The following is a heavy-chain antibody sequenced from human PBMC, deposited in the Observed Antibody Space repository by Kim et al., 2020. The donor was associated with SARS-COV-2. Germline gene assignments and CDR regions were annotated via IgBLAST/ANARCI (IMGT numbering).Heavy chain of an antibody. CDR3: ASDDFWSGPSY. V-gene: IGHV3-21*01. Sequence: IYYADSVKDRFTISIDDAKNSLYLQLSRLGDEDAAVYYCASDDFWSGPSYWGQGTLVTVSS. CDR2: I. J-gene: IGHJ4*02. D-gene: IGHD3-3*01.